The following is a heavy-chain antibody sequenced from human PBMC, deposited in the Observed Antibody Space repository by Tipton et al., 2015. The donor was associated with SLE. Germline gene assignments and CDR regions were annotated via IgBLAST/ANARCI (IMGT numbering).Heavy chain of an antibody. CDR3: ARTEQGTGSYYRLVFEI. D-gene: IGHD3-10*01. CDR2: IYYTGNT. CDR1: GGSISSYY. J-gene: IGHJ4*02. V-gene: IGHV4-59*12. Sequence: TLSLTCTVSGGSISSYYWSWIRQPPGKGLEWIGYIYYTGNTNYNPSLKSRVTMSVDTSKSQFSLKLSSVTAADTAVYYCARTEQGTGSYYRLVFEIWGQGTLVTVSS.